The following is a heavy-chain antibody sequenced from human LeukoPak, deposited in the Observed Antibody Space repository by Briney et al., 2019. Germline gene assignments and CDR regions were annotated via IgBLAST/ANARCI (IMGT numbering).Heavy chain of an antibody. CDR1: GFTFSSYS. CDR2: ISRSSSYK. J-gene: IGHJ4*02. V-gene: IGHV3-21*01. Sequence: KPGGSLRLSCAASGFTFSSYSMNWVRQAPGKGLEWVSSISRSSSYKYYADSVKGRFTISRDNAKNSLYLQMNSLRAEDTAVYYCASSRYDSSGYYGIIGYWGQGTLVTVSS. CDR3: ASSRYDSSGYYGIIGY. D-gene: IGHD3-22*01.